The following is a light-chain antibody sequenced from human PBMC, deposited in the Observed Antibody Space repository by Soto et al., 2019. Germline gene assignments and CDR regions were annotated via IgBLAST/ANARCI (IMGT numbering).Light chain of an antibody. V-gene: IGKV3-20*01. CDR2: GAS. Sequence: EIVLTQSPGTLSLSPGERATLSCRASQSVSSSYLAWYQQKPGLAPRLLIYGASSRATGIPDRFSGSVSGTDFTLTSSRLEAEDFAVYYCHQYGSLYTFGQGTKLEIK. J-gene: IGKJ2*01. CDR1: QSVSSSY. CDR3: HQYGSLYT.